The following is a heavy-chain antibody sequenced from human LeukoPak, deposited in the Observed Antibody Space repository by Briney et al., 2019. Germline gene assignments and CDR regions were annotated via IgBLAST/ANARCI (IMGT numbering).Heavy chain of an antibody. CDR3: AKEGHVTMVRGFYNS. CDR1: GFTFSSYW. CDR2: IKQDGSEK. J-gene: IGHJ4*02. V-gene: IGHV3-7*03. Sequence: GGSLRLSCAASGFTFSSYWMSWVRQAPGKGLEWVANIKQDGSEKYYVDSVKGRFTISRDNSKNTLYLQMNSLRAEDTAVYYCAKEGHVTMVRGFYNSWGQGTLVTVSS. D-gene: IGHD3-10*01.